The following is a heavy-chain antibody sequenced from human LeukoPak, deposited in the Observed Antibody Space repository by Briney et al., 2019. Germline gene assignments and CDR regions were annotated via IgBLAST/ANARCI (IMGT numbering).Heavy chain of an antibody. CDR3: ARVGYSGNYYPFFDY. J-gene: IGHJ4*02. CDR1: GFTFGGYS. CDR2: ISSAATTI. Sequence: GGSLGLSCAASGFTFGGYSMNWVSQAPGKGLEWVSYISSAATTINYAHSVKGRFTISRDNAKNSLFLQMDSLRDEDTAVYYCARVGYSGNYYPFFDYWGQGTLVTVSS. V-gene: IGHV3-48*02. D-gene: IGHD1-26*01.